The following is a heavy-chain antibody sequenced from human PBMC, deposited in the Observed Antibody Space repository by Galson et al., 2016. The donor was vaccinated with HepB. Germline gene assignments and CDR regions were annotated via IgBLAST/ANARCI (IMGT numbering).Heavy chain of an antibody. D-gene: IGHD1-26*01. CDR1: GFIFRNYW. V-gene: IGHV3-7*01. CDR3: ARAMSGSYDF. Sequence: LRLSCAASGFIFRNYWMTWVRQAPGKGLEWVANINRDGSEKYYMHSVRGRFTISRDRAKNLVFLQMNSLRAEDTAVYHCARAMSGSYDFWGQGILVTVSS. J-gene: IGHJ4*02. CDR2: INRDGSEK.